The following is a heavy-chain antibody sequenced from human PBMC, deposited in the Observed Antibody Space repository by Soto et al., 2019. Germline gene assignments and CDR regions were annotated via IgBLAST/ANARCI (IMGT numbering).Heavy chain of an antibody. CDR3: ARDRDYYDSSGYFDY. D-gene: IGHD3-22*01. CDR2: IWYDGSNK. Sequence: GGSLRLSCAASGFTISSYGMHWVRQAPGKGLEWVAVIWYDGSNKYHADSVKGRFTISRDNSKNTLYLQMNSLRAEDTAVYYCARDRDYYDSSGYFDYWGQGTLVTVSS. CDR1: GFTISSYG. J-gene: IGHJ4*02. V-gene: IGHV3-33*01.